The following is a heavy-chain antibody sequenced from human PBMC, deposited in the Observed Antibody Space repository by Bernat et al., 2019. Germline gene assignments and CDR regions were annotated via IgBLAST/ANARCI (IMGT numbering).Heavy chain of an antibody. CDR1: GYTFTSYA. CDR2: INAGNGNT. Sequence: QVQLVQSGAEVKKPGASVKVSCKASGYTFTSYAMHWVRQAPGQRLEWMGWINAGNGNTKYSQKFQGRVTITRDTSASTAYMELSSLRSEDTAVYYCARASGAEAGTPRAFDIWGQGTMVTVSS. J-gene: IGHJ3*02. CDR3: ARASGAEAGTPRAFDI. D-gene: IGHD6-13*01. V-gene: IGHV1-3*01.